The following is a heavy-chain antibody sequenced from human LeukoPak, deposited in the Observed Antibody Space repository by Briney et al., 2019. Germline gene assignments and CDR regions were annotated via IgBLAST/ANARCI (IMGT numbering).Heavy chain of an antibody. D-gene: IGHD6-19*01. CDR3: ASSIAVAGRNFDY. Sequence: QPGGSLRLSCAASGFTFSSYEMNWVRQAPGKGLEWVSYISSSGSTIYYADSVKGRFTISRDNAKNSLYLQMNSLRAEDTAVYYCASSIAVAGRNFDYWGQGTLVTVSS. J-gene: IGHJ4*02. CDR2: ISSSGSTI. CDR1: GFTFSSYE. V-gene: IGHV3-48*03.